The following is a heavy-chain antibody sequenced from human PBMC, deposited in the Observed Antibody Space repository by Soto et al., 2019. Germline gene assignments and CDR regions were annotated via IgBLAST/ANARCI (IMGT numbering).Heavy chain of an antibody. V-gene: IGHV3-20*04. J-gene: IGHJ6*01. CDR1: GFTCDDYG. CDR2: INWNGGST. Sequence: EVQLVESGGGVVRPGGSLRLSCAASGFTCDDYGMSWVRQAPGKGLEWVSGINWNGGSTGYADSVKGRFTISRDNAKHSLYLQMNSLRAEDTALYSCARDLSHSSGGPLNGMDVWGQGTTVTFSS. CDR3: ARDLSHSSGGPLNGMDV. D-gene: IGHD6-19*01.